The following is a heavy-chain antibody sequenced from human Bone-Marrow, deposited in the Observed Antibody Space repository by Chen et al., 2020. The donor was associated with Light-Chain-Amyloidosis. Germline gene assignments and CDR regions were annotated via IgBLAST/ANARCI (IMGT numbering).Heavy chain of an antibody. D-gene: IGHD3-16*01. CDR2: IYNSGTT. V-gene: IGHV4-59*13. Sequence: QFNLQASGPERVKPSETLSLTCTVSGGSMDFYYWNWIRHPPGKGLEWIAYIYNSGTTNYNPSLSSRVTMSVDRSKKQFSLKLSSVTAADTAVYYCGRDNIGGVDFWGQGTPVTVSS. J-gene: IGHJ4*02. CDR3: GRDNIGGVDF. CDR1: GGSMDFYY.